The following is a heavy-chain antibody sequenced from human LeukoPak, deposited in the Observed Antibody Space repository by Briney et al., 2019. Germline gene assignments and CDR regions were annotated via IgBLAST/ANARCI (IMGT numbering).Heavy chain of an antibody. CDR3: AREQYLAYDVFGF. J-gene: IGHJ3*01. CDR2: VHFSGTT. V-gene: IGHV4-59*01. D-gene: IGHD4-11*01. CDR1: GGSITGYY. Sequence: KPSETLALTCTVSGGSITGYYWSWIRQPPGRGLEWIGYVHFSGTTSFNPSLKSRVTISVDTSKNQFSLRLSSVTAADTAVYYCAREQYLAYDVFGFWGQGTMVTVSS.